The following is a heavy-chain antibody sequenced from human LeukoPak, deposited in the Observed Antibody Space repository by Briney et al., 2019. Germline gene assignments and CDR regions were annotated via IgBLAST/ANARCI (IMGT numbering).Heavy chain of an antibody. J-gene: IGHJ4*02. Sequence: GGSLRLSCAASGFTFSSYWMSWVRQAPGKGLEWVANIKQDGSEKYYVDSVKGRFTISRDNAKNTLYLQMNSLRAEDTAVYYCAKEVVIMTAWLDYWGQGTLVTVSS. CDR3: AKEVVIMTAWLDY. D-gene: IGHD3-3*01. V-gene: IGHV3-7*01. CDR1: GFTFSSYW. CDR2: IKQDGSEK.